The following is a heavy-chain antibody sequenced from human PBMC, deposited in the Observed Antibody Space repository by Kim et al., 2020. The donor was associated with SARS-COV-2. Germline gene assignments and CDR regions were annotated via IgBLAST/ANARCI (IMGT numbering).Heavy chain of an antibody. J-gene: IGHJ2*01. CDR3: AAPSLRDHWYFDL. Sequence: SVKVSCKASGFTFTSSAMQWVRQARGQRLEWIGWIVVGSGHTNYAQKFQERVTITRDMSTSTAYMELSSLRSEDTAVYYCAAPSLRDHWYFDLWGRGTLVTVSS. CDR2: IVVGSGHT. CDR1: GFTFTSSA. V-gene: IGHV1-58*02.